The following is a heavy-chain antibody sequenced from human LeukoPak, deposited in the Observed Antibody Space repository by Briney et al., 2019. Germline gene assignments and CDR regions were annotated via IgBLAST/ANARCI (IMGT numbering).Heavy chain of an antibody. J-gene: IGHJ5*02. Sequence: SETLSLTCTVSGGSISSSSYYWGWIRQPPGKGLEWIGSIYYSGSTYYNPSLKSRVTISVDTSKNQFSLKLSSVTAADTAGYYCGRKEWGGPDWFAPGGQEPLVTVSS. CDR2: IYYSGST. D-gene: IGHD3-16*01. V-gene: IGHV4-39*01. CDR3: GRKEWGGPDWFAP. CDR1: GGSISSSSYY.